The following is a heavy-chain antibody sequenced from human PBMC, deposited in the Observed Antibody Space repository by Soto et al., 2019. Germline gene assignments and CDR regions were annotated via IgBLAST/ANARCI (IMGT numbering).Heavy chain of an antibody. J-gene: IGHJ4*02. Sequence: QVQLVQSGGGVVQPGRSLRLSCAASGFTFSSYGMHWVRQAPGKGLEWVGLTSYDGSHQNCADSVKGRFTISRDNSKNTLYLQMNSRRAGDTAVYYCVNFDGADPGGYFDYWGQGTLVTVSS. D-gene: IGHD3-9*01. CDR2: TSYDGSHQ. CDR1: GFTFSSYG. V-gene: IGHV3-30*18. CDR3: VNFDGADPGGYFDY.